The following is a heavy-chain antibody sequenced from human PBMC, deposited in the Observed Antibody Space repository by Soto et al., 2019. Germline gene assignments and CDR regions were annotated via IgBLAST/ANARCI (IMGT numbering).Heavy chain of an antibody. V-gene: IGHV3-23*01. D-gene: IGHD6-13*01. CDR2: ISGSGGST. Sequence: GGSLRLSCAASGFTFSSYAMSWVRQAPGNGLEWVSAISGSGGSTYYADSVKGRFTISRDNSKNTLYLQMNSLRAEDTAVYYCAKVSDAAALIAAAGTNDYWGQGTLVTVSS. CDR3: AKVSDAAALIAAAGTNDY. J-gene: IGHJ4*02. CDR1: GFTFSSYA.